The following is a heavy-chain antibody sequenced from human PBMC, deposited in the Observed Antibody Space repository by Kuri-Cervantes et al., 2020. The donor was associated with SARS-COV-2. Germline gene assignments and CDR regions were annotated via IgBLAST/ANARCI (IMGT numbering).Heavy chain of an antibody. Sequence: SETLSLTCTVSGGSISNYYWSWIRQPPGKGLEWIGEINHSGSTNYNPSLKSRVTISVDTSKNQFSLKLSSVTAADTAVYYCARALRILYYGMDVWGQGTTVTVSS. CDR3: ARALRILYYGMDV. V-gene: IGHV4-34*01. J-gene: IGHJ6*02. CDR2: INHSGST. CDR1: GGSISNYY.